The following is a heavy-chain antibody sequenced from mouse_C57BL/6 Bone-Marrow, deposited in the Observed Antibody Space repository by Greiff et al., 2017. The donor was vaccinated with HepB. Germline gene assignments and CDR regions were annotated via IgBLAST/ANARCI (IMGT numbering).Heavy chain of an antibody. D-gene: IGHD2-2*01. CDR1: GYTFTSYW. Sequence: QVQLQQPGAELVRPGSSVKLSCKASGYTFTSYWMHWVKQRPIQGLEWIGNIDPSDSETHYNQKFKDKATLTVDKSSSTAYMHLSSLTSEDSAVYYCARLYYGYIYAMDYWGQGTSVTVSS. V-gene: IGHV1-52*01. J-gene: IGHJ4*01. CDR2: IDPSDSET. CDR3: ARLYYGYIYAMDY.